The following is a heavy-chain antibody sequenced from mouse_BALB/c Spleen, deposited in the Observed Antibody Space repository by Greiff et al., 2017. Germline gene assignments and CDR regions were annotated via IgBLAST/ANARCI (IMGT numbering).Heavy chain of an antibody. Sequence: DVKLVESGGGLVKPGGSLKLSCAASGFTFSDYYMYWVRQTPEKRLEWVATISDGGSYTYYPDSVKGRFTISRDNAKNNLYLQMSSLKSEDTAMYYCARAYGSSAMDYWGQGTSVTVSS. D-gene: IGHD1-1*01. J-gene: IGHJ4*01. CDR1: GFTFSDYY. CDR2: ISDGGSYT. CDR3: ARAYGSSAMDY. V-gene: IGHV5-4*02.